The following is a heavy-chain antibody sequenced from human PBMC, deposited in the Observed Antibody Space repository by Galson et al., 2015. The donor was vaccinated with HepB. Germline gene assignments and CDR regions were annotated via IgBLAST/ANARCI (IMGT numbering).Heavy chain of an antibody. CDR1: GFTFSSYG. D-gene: IGHD2-8*01. CDR2: ISYDGSNK. Sequence: SLRLSCAASGFTFSSYGMHWVRRAPGKGLEWVAVISYDGSNKYYADSVKGRFTISRDNSKNTLYLQMNSLRAEGTAVYYCAKDRGYCTNGVCYTGGMDVWGQGTTVTVSS. V-gene: IGHV3-30*18. J-gene: IGHJ6*02. CDR3: AKDRGYCTNGVCYTGGMDV.